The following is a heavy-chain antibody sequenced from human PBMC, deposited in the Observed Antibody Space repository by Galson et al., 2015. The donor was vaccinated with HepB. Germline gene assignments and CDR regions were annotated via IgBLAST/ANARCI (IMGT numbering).Heavy chain of an antibody. J-gene: IGHJ6*02. Sequence: SLRLSCAASGFTFSSYWMSWVRQAPGKGLEWVANIKQDGSEKYYVDSVKGRFIISRDNAKNSLYLQMNSLRAEDTAVYYCARGLTIFGVLPMGGMDVWGQGTTVTVSS. CDR2: IKQDGSEK. D-gene: IGHD3-3*01. CDR3: ARGLTIFGVLPMGGMDV. V-gene: IGHV3-7*03. CDR1: GFTFSSYW.